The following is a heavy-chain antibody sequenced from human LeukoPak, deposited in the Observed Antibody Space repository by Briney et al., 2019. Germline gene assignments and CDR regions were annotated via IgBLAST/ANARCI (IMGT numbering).Heavy chain of an antibody. Sequence: PGGSLRLSCAASGFTFSDDSMNLFRQAPAKGLEWVSYISTSGNYIYYADSVKGRFTISRDNAKNSLYLQMNSLRAEDTAVYYCSRGSYNSGGTSDYWGQGNLVTVSS. V-gene: IGHV3-21*01. D-gene: IGHD2-15*01. J-gene: IGHJ4*02. CDR3: SRGSYNSGGTSDY. CDR1: GFTFSDDS. CDR2: ISTSGNYI.